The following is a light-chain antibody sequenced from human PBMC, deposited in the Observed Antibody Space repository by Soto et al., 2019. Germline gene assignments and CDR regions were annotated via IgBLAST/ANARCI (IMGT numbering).Light chain of an antibody. CDR1: SGDVGSYNC. J-gene: IGLJ1*01. CDR2: EVS. Sequence: QSVLTQPASVSGSPGQSITISCTGTSGDVGSYNCVSWYQQHPGKAPKLIVYEVSDRPSGVSNRFSGSKSGNTASLTISVLQAEDEAEYYCSSYTNINTRACVFGTGTKGTVL. CDR3: SSYTNINTRACV. V-gene: IGLV2-14*01.